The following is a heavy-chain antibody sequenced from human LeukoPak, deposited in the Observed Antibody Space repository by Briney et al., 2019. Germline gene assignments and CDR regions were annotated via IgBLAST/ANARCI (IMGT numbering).Heavy chain of an antibody. V-gene: IGHV3-66*02. CDR1: GFTVSSNY. CDR3: ARGGVRVEYRSGGSCSQLGFDP. J-gene: IGHJ5*02. D-gene: IGHD2-15*01. Sequence: GGSLRLSCAASGFTVSSNYMSWVRQAPGKGLEWVSVIYSGGSTYYADSVKGRFTISRDNSKTTLYLQMNSLRAEDTAVYYCARGGVRVEYRSGGSCSQLGFDPWGQGTLVTVSS. CDR2: IYSGGST.